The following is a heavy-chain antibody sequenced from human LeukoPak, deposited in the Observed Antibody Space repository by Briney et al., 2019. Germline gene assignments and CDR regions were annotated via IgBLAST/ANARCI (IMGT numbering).Heavy chain of an antibody. J-gene: IGHJ4*02. Sequence: PSETLSLTCTVSGGSISSYYWSWIRQPPGKGLEWIGYIYYSGSTNYNPSLKSRVTISVDTSKNQFSLKLSSVTAADTAVHYCARIAYCGGDCYYADYWGQGTLVTVSS. V-gene: IGHV4-59*08. CDR1: GGSISSYY. CDR2: IYYSGST. D-gene: IGHD2-21*02. CDR3: ARIAYCGGDCYYADY.